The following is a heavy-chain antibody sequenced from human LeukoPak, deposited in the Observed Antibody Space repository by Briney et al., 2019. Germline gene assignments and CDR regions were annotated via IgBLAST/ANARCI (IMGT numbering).Heavy chain of an antibody. Sequence: SETLSLTCTVSGGSISSGGYYWSWIRQHPGKGLEWIGYIYYSGSTYYNPSLKSRVTISVDTSKNQFSLKLSSVTAADTAVYYCARQYYYDSSGYYPSFDYWGQGTLVTVSS. V-gene: IGHV4-31*03. D-gene: IGHD3-22*01. CDR3: ARQYYYDSSGYYPSFDY. CDR2: IYYSGST. J-gene: IGHJ4*02. CDR1: GGSISSGGYY.